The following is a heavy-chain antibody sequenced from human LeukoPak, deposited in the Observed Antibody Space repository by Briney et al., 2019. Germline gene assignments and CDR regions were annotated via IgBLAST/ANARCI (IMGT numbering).Heavy chain of an antibody. CDR2: ISGCSSAI. J-gene: IGHJ4*02. Sequence: GGSLTLFCAASGFTYNAYGINWVPEAPGKGLEGVSYISGCSSAIYNAYCVKGRFIISRDNEKNSLYLQMNSLRDEDTAVYYCARKVAATTVFDFWGQGTLVTVSS. D-gene: IGHD6-19*01. CDR1: GFTYNAYG. V-gene: IGHV3-48*02. CDR3: ARKVAATTVFDF.